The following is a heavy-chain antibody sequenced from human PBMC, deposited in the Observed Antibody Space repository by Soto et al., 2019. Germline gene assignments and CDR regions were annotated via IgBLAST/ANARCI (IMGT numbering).Heavy chain of an antibody. CDR2: IWYDGSNK. J-gene: IGHJ6*03. D-gene: IGHD3-10*01. V-gene: IGHV3-33*01. CDR1: GLTFCSYC. Sequence: GGSLRLSCAASGLTFCSYCMHGVRQAPGKGLEWVAVIWYDGSNKYYADSVKGRFTISRDNSKNTLYLQMNSLRAEDTAVYYCARARRITMVRGVISTDVPKYYYYYMDVWGKGTTVTVSS. CDR3: ARARRITMVRGVISTDVPKYYYYYMDV.